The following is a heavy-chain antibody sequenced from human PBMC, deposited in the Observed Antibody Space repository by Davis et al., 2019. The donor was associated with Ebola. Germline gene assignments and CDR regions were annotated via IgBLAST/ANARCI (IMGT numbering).Heavy chain of an antibody. D-gene: IGHD3-16*01. CDR1: DGSISSHY. Sequence: PSETLSLTCSFSDGSISSHYWNWIRQPPGKGLEWVGIIYDSGRTNYNPSLKSRATISADTSKNQFSLNLRSVTAADTAVYYCVRFGRGAYWGQGTLVTVSS. CDR2: IYDSGRT. CDR3: VRFGRGAY. J-gene: IGHJ4*02. V-gene: IGHV4-59*11.